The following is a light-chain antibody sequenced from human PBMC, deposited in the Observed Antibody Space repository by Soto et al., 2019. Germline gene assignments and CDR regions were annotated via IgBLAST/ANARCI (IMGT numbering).Light chain of an antibody. CDR3: QQYGTSPPT. CDR2: GAS. Sequence: EIVLTQSPGTLSLSPGERATLSCKASQSVSSNFLAWYQRKPGQAPRLLIYGASYRATDIPYRVSGSGSGTDFTLTITRPEPEDFAGYYCQQYGTSPPTFGQGTKVEI. J-gene: IGKJ1*01. V-gene: IGKV3-20*01. CDR1: QSVSSNF.